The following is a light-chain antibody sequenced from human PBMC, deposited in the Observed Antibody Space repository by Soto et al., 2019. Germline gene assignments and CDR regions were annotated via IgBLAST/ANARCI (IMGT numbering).Light chain of an antibody. J-gene: IGLJ3*02. CDR2: EVS. CDR3: SSYTSSSTRV. V-gene: IGLV2-14*01. CDR1: SSDVGGYNY. Sequence: QSALTQPASVSGSPGQSITISCTGTSSDVGGYNYVSWYQQHPGKAPKLMIYEVSNRPSGVSNRFSGSKSGNTASLTISGLQYEDEDDYYCSSYTSSSTRVFGGGTKLTVL.